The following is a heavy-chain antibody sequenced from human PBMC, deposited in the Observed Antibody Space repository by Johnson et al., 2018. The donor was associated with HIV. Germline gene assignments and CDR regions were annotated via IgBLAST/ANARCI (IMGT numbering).Heavy chain of an antibody. CDR3: ARDGRLAAAGAWGAFDI. CDR1: GFTFDDYG. D-gene: IGHD6-13*01. V-gene: IGHV3-20*04. J-gene: IGHJ3*02. CDR2: IKWNGGST. Sequence: EVLLLESGGGVVRPGGSLRLSCAASGFTFDDYGMSWVRQAPGKGLEWVSGIKWNGGSTGYADSVKGRFSISRDNAKNSLYLQMNSLRVEDTALYYCARDGRLAAAGAWGAFDIWGQGTMVTVSS.